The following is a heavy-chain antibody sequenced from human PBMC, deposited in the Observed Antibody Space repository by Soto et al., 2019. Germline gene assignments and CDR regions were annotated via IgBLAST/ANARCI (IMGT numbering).Heavy chain of an antibody. Sequence: AASVKVSCKSSGCTFINDYVHGVRQAPGQGLEWMGMINPSGGRTTYPQKFQGRVTMTRDTSTSTVYVELSSLRSDDTAVFYCAREKASTSLLTHYYYAMDVWGQGTTVTVSS. V-gene: IGHV1-46*01. CDR3: AREKASTSLLTHYYYAMDV. J-gene: IGHJ6*02. CDR2: INPSGGRT. CDR1: GCTFINDY.